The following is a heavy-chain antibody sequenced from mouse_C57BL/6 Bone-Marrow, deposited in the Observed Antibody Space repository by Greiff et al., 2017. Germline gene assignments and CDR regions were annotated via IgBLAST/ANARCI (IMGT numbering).Heavy chain of an antibody. CDR1: GFTFSDYG. J-gene: IGHJ2*01. V-gene: IGHV5-17*01. CDR3: ARGNFDY. Sequence: DVMLVESGGDLVKPGGSLKLSCAASGFTFSDYGMHWVRQAPEKGLEWVAYISSGSSTIYYADTVKGRFTISRDNAKNTLFLQMTSLRSEDTAMYYCARGNFDYWGQGTTLTVSS. CDR2: ISSGSSTI.